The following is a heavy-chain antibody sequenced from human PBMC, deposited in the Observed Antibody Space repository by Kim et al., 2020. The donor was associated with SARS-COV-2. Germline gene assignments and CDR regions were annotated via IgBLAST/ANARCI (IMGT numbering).Heavy chain of an antibody. CDR1: GGTFSSYA. D-gene: IGHD6-13*01. Sequence: SVKVSCKTSGGTFSSYAISWVRQAPGQGLEWMGGIIPIFGTANYAQKFQGRVTITADKSTSTAYMELSSLRSEDTAVYYCARGSRGIAAAGTSYYYGMDVWGQGTTVTVSS. V-gene: IGHV1-69*06. CDR3: ARGSRGIAAAGTSYYYGMDV. J-gene: IGHJ6*02. CDR2: IIPIFGTA.